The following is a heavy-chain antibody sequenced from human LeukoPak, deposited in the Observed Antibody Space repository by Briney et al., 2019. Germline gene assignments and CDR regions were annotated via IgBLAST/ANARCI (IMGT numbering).Heavy chain of an antibody. V-gene: IGHV1-18*04. CDR2: ISAYNGNT. Sequence: ASVKVSCKASGYTFTSYGISWVRQAPGQGLEWMGWISAYNGNTNYAQKFQGRVTITADKSTSTAYMELSSLRSEDTAVYYCARGGVSSTSWFDPWGQGTLVTVSS. J-gene: IGHJ5*02. D-gene: IGHD2-2*01. CDR1: GYTFTSYG. CDR3: ARGGVSSTSWFDP.